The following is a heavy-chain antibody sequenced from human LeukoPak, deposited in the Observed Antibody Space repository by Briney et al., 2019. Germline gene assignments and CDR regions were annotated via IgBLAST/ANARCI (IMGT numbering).Heavy chain of an antibody. V-gene: IGHV3-30-3*01. Sequence: PGGSLRLSCAASGFTFSSYAMHWVRQAPGKGLEWVAVISYDGSNKYYADSAKGRFTISRDNSKNTLYLQMNSLRAEDTAVYYCARPMTTVTTYYYYYGMVVWGQGTTVTVSS. CDR1: GFTFSSYA. CDR2: ISYDGSNK. D-gene: IGHD4-17*01. J-gene: IGHJ6*02. CDR3: ARPMTTVTTYYYYYGMVV.